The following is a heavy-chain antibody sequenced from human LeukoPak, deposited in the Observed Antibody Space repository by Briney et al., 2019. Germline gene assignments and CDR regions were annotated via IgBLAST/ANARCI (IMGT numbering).Heavy chain of an antibody. CDR3: ARVPLYYYDSSGYYSGVYYFDY. CDR2: INHSGST. Sequence: PSETLSLTCDVYGGSVSGYSWSWIRQPPGMGLEWIGEINHSGSTNYNPSLKSRVTISVDTSKSQFSLKLSSVTAADTAVYYCARVPLYYYDSSGYYSGVYYFDYWGQGTLVTVSS. J-gene: IGHJ4*02. CDR1: GGSVSGYS. V-gene: IGHV4-34*01. D-gene: IGHD3-22*01.